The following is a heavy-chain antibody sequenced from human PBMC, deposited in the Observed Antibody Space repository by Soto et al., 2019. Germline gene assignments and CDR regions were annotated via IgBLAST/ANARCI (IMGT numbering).Heavy chain of an antibody. CDR1: GFTFSSYG. CDR3: ARDSRRGSYYVGLLNY. CDR2: IWYDGSNK. Sequence: GGSLRLSCAASGFTFSSYGMHWVRQAPGKGLEWVAVIWYDGSNKYYADSVKGRFTISRDNSKNTLYLQMNSLRAEDTAVYYCARDSRRGSYYVGLLNYWGQGTLVTVSS. D-gene: IGHD1-26*01. V-gene: IGHV3-33*01. J-gene: IGHJ4*02.